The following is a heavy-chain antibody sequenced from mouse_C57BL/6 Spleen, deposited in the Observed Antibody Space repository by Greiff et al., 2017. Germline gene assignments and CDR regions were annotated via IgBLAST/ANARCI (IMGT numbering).Heavy chain of an antibody. CDR1: GYTFTEYT. D-gene: IGHD2-3*01. Sequence: QVQLQQSGAELVKPGASVKLSCKASGYTFTEYTIHWVKQRSGQGLEWIGWFYPGSGSIKYNEKFKDKATLTADKSSSTVYMELSRLTSEDAAVYFCARQDGYYPFYYYAMDDWGQGTSVTVSS. V-gene: IGHV1-62-2*01. J-gene: IGHJ4*01. CDR2: FYPGSGSI. CDR3: ARQDGYYPFYYYAMDD.